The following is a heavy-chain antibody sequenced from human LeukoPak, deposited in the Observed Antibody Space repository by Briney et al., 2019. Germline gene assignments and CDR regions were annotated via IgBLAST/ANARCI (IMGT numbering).Heavy chain of an antibody. J-gene: IGHJ4*02. CDR2: IKSKTDGGTT. Sequence: GRSLRPSCAASGFTFSNAWMSWVRQAPGKGLEWVGRIKSKTDGGTTDYAAPVKGRFTISRDDSKNTLYLQMNSLKTEDTAVYYCTSHPLWELYSLDYWGQGTLVTVSS. D-gene: IGHD1-26*01. CDR3: TSHPLWELYSLDY. CDR1: GFTFSNAW. V-gene: IGHV3-15*01.